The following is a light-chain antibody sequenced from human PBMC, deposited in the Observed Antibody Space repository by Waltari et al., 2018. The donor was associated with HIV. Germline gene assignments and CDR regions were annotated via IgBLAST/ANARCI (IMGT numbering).Light chain of an antibody. Sequence: SYKLTQTPSVSVSPGQTARINCSRGALPKKFSSWYRQKPGQAPVLVTYKDIERPEGIPERISGSRSGTGVTLTISVVQAEDETDYYCQSTDHDGTWVFGGGTKLTVL. CDR1: ALPKKF. CDR2: KDI. J-gene: IGLJ3*02. V-gene: IGLV3-25*03. CDR3: QSTDHDGTWV.